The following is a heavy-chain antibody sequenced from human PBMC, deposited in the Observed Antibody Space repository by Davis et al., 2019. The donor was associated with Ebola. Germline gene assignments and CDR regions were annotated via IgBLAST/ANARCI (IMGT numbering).Heavy chain of an antibody. Sequence: PGGSLRLSCAASGFTFGGYGMHWVRQGPGKGLEWVAHIQYDGNKEAYADSVKGRFTISRDNSKNTLYLQMNSLRAEDTAVYYCAREKISSDAFDIWGQGTMVTVSS. V-gene: IGHV3-30*02. CDR2: IQYDGNKE. J-gene: IGHJ3*02. D-gene: IGHD3-3*01. CDR1: GFTFGGYG. CDR3: AREKISSDAFDI.